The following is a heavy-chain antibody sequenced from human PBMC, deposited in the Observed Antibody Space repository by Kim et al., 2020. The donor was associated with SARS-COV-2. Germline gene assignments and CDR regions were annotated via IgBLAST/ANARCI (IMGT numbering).Heavy chain of an antibody. Sequence: YSRRNTNYNPSLKSRVTMSVDTSKNQFSLNLSSVTAADTAVYYCARGKEYSSGRGFDYWGHGTLVSFYS. V-gene: IGHV4-4*07. CDR2: YSRRNT. D-gene: IGHD6-19*01. J-gene: IGHJ4*01. CDR3: ARGKEYSSGRGFDY.